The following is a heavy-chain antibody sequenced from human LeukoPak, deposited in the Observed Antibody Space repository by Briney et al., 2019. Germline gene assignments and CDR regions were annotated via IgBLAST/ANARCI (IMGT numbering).Heavy chain of an antibody. CDR2: IFYSGST. D-gene: IGHD6-13*01. CDR1: GFTFSSYS. V-gene: IGHV4-59*01. CDR3: ARRGSGSWNFDY. J-gene: IGHJ4*02. Sequence: PGGSLGLSCAASGFTFSSYSMSWVRQAPGKGLEWIGYIFYSGSTHYNPSLKGRATISVDTSKNQFSPKLSSVTAADTAVYYCARRGSGSWNFDYWGQGTLVTVSS.